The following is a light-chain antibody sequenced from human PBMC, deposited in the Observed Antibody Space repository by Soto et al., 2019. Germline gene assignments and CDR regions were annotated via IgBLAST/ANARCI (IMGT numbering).Light chain of an antibody. V-gene: IGKV1-5*03. Sequence: DSPLTQSPSTLSGSVGDRVTITCRASQTISSWLAWYQQKPGKAPKLLIYKASTLKSGVPSRFSGSGSGTEFTLTISSLQPDDFATYYCQHYNSYSDAFGQGTKVDIK. J-gene: IGKJ1*01. CDR2: KAS. CDR3: QHYNSYSDA. CDR1: QTISSW.